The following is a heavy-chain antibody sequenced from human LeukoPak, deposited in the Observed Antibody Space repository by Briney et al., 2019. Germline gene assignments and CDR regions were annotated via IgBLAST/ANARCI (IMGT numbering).Heavy chain of an antibody. J-gene: IGHJ4*02. CDR2: INARGSHI. CDR3: AKSEGENYGPIDC. CDR1: GFTFNSSA. D-gene: IGHD3-10*01. V-gene: IGHV3-23*01. Sequence: GGSLRLSCSASGFTFNSSAMTWVRQAPGTGLEWVSAINARGSHIYYADSVKGRFTISRDISKNTLYLQMSGLRVEDTAVYYCAKSEGENYGPIDCWGQGTLVTVSS.